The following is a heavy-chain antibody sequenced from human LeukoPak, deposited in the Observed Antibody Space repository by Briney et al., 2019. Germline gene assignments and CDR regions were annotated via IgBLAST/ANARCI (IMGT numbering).Heavy chain of an antibody. Sequence: GGSLRLSCAASGFTVSSNYMSWVRQAPGKGLEWVAVISYDGSNKYYADSVKGRFTISRDNSKNTLYLQMNSLRAEDTAVYYCAKSRITIFGVVIAPYYYYGMDVWGQGTTVTVSS. J-gene: IGHJ6*02. CDR2: ISYDGSNK. D-gene: IGHD3-3*01. V-gene: IGHV3-30*18. CDR3: AKSRITIFGVVIAPYYYYGMDV. CDR1: GFTVSSNY.